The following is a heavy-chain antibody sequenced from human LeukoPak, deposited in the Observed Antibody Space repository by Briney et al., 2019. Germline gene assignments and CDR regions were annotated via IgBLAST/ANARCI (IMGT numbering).Heavy chain of an antibody. D-gene: IGHD3-22*01. CDR1: GGSISSGDYY. CDR3: ARDFGNYDSSGMGAFDI. V-gene: IGHV4-30-4*01. J-gene: IGHJ3*02. Sequence: PSQTLSLTYAVSGGSISSGDYYWSWIRQPPGKGLEWIGYIYYSGSTYYNPSLKSRVTISVDTSKNQFSLKLSSVTAADTAVYYCARDFGNYDSSGMGAFDIWGQGTMVTVSS. CDR2: IYYSGST.